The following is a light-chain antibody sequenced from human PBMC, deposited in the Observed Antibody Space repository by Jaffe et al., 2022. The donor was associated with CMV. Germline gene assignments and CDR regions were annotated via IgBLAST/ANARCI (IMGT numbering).Light chain of an antibody. Sequence: DIQMTQSPSTLSASIGDRVTITCRASQSISNWLAWYQQKPGKAPKLLVYKVSLLETGVPSRFSGSGSGTEFTLTISSLQPDDFGTYYCQHFHYWTFGQGTKVEIK. CDR1: QSISNW. CDR2: KVS. CDR3: QHFHYWT. V-gene: IGKV1-5*03. J-gene: IGKJ1*01.